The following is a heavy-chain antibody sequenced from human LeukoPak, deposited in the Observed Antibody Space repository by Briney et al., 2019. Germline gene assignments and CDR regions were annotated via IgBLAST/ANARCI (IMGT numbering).Heavy chain of an antibody. CDR3: ARGKTTFGGAHKQLYYFDY. Sequence: SETLSLTCAVYGGSFSGYYWSWIRQPPGKGLEWIGEINHSGSTNYNPSLKSRVTISVDTSKNQFSLKLSSVTAADTAVYYCARGKTTFGGAHKQLYYFDYWGQGTLVTVSS. D-gene: IGHD3-16*01. CDR1: GGSFSGYY. CDR2: INHSGST. V-gene: IGHV4-34*01. J-gene: IGHJ4*02.